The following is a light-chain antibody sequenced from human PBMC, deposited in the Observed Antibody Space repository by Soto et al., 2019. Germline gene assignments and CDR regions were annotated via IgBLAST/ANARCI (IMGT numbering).Light chain of an antibody. V-gene: IGLV2-14*03. Sequence: QSVLAQPASVSGSRGQSITISCTGTSSDVGRYNYVSWFQQHPGKVPKLIIYDVSNWPSGVSDRFSGSKSGNTASLTISGLHPEDEADYYCSSFTSSSTFVFGTGTKLNVL. CDR2: DVS. J-gene: IGLJ1*01. CDR3: SSFTSSSTFV. CDR1: SSDVGRYNY.